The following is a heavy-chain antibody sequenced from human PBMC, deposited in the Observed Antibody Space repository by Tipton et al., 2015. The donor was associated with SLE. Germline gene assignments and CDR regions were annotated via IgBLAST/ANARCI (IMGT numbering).Heavy chain of an antibody. V-gene: IGHV4-59*12. CDR1: GGSISGYY. Sequence: TLSLTCTVSGGSISGYYWSWIRQPPGKGLEWIGYIYYTGSTKYNPSLKSRVTISKDTSKNQFSLELSSVTVADTAVYYCAKDYNHDNADYNWGQGTLVIVSS. CDR3: AKDYNHDNADYN. J-gene: IGHJ4*02. CDR2: IYYTGST. D-gene: IGHD4-17*01.